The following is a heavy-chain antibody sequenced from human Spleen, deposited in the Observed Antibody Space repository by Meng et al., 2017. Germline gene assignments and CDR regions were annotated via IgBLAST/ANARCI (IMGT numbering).Heavy chain of an antibody. Sequence: GQLVQSGAEGKKPGASVKASCKPPGYPFNAYYIHWVRQAPGQGLEWMGRINPYSDDTHYAQNFHDRVTMTSDTSISTAYMELSRLRSDDTAVYYCVRDEDISAAGYLFGDYWGQGTLVTVSS. D-gene: IGHD6-13*01. V-gene: IGHV1-2*06. CDR3: VRDEDISAAGYLFGDY. J-gene: IGHJ4*02. CDR2: INPYSDDT. CDR1: GYPFNAYY.